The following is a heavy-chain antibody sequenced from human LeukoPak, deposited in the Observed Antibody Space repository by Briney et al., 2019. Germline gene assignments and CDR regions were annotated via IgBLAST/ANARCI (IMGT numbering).Heavy chain of an antibody. D-gene: IGHD1-1*01. J-gene: IGHJ4*02. CDR2: IYSGGST. CDR1: GFTVNSNY. CDR3: AREATGTLYY. Sequence: PGGSLRLSCAASGFTVNSNYMSWVRQAPGKGLEWVSIIYSGGSTYYADSVKGRFTISRDNSKNTLYLQMNSLRAEDTAVYYCAREATGTLYYWGQGSLVTVSS. V-gene: IGHV3-66*01.